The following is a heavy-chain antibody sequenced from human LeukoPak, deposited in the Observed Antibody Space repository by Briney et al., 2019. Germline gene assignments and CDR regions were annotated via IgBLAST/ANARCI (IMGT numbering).Heavy chain of an antibody. CDR3: ARDILELDY. CDR1: GFTFSSYA. V-gene: IGHV3-23*01. D-gene: IGHD1-7*01. Sequence: GGSLRLSCAASGFTFSSYAMSWVRQAPGKGLEWVSGVTGSGGSTYYADSVKGRFTISRDNSKNTLYLQTNSLRAEDTAVYYCARDILELDYWGQGTLVTVSS. CDR2: VTGSGGST. J-gene: IGHJ4*02.